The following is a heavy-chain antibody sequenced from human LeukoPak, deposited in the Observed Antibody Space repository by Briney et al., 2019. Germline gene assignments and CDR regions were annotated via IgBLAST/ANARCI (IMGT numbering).Heavy chain of an antibody. CDR2: IYHSGST. CDR3: ARGSMTTVTYFDY. V-gene: IGHV4-4*02. Sequence: SETLSLTCAVSGDSISSSNWWSWVRQPPTQGLEWIGEIYHSGSTNYNPSPKSRVTISVDKSKNQFSLKLSSVTAADTAVYYCARGSMTTVTYFDYWGQGTLVTVSS. D-gene: IGHD4-17*01. J-gene: IGHJ4*02. CDR1: GDSISSSNW.